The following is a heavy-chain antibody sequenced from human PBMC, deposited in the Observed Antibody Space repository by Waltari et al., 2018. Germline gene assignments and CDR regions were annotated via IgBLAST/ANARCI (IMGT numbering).Heavy chain of an antibody. Sequence: EVQLLESGGGLVQPGGSLRLSCAASGFTFSSYAMSWVRQAPGKGLEWVSAISGSGGSTYYADSVKGRFTISRDNSKNTLYLQMNSLRAEDTAGYYCAKGTLGGFLEWSWGQGTMVTVSS. J-gene: IGHJ3*01. V-gene: IGHV3-23*01. D-gene: IGHD3-3*01. CDR1: GFTFSSYA. CDR2: ISGSGGST. CDR3: AKGTLGGFLEWS.